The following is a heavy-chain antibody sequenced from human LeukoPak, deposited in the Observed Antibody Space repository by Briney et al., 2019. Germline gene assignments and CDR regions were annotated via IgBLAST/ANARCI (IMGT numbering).Heavy chain of an antibody. D-gene: IGHD2-15*01. Sequence: GGSLRLSCAASGFTFSSYAMSWVRQAPGKGLEWVSAISGCGGSTYYADSVKGRFTISRDNSKNTLYLQMNSLRAEDTAVYYCAKDYVGMVAANSGVDYWGQGTLVTVSS. CDR2: ISGCGGST. CDR3: AKDYVGMVAANSGVDY. CDR1: GFTFSSYA. V-gene: IGHV3-23*01. J-gene: IGHJ4*02.